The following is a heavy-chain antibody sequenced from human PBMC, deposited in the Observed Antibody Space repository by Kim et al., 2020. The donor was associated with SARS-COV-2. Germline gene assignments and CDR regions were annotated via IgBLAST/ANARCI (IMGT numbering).Heavy chain of an antibody. Sequence: GGSLRLSCAASGFTFSSYAMHWVRQAPGKGLEWVAVISYDGSNKYYADSVKGRFTISRDNSKNTLYLQMNSLRAEDTAVYYCARSPWDCSSTSCYDPAVYYFYGMGVWGQGTTVTVSS. J-gene: IGHJ6*01. CDR2: ISYDGSNK. CDR1: GFTFSSYA. V-gene: IGHV3-30*04. D-gene: IGHD2-2*01. CDR3: ARSPWDCSSTSCYDPAVYYFYGMGV.